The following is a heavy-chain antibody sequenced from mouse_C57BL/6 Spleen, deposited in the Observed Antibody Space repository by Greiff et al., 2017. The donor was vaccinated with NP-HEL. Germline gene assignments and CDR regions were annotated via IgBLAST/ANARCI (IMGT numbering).Heavy chain of an antibody. CDR3: ARSRDYGSSGYAMDY. V-gene: IGHV1-61*01. CDR1: GYTFTSYW. Sequence: QVQLQQPGAELVRPGSSVKLSCKASGYTFTSYWMDWVKQRPGQGHEWIGNIYPSDSETHYNQKFKDKATLTVDKSSSTAYMQLSSLTSEDSAVYYCARSRDYGSSGYAMDYWGQGTSVTVSS. J-gene: IGHJ4*01. D-gene: IGHD1-1*01. CDR2: IYPSDSET.